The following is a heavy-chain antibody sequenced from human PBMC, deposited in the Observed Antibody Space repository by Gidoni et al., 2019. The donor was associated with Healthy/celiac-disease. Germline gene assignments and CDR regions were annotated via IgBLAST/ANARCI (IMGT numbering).Heavy chain of an antibody. D-gene: IGHD4-17*01. J-gene: IGHJ2*01. Sequence: EVQLLESGGGLVQPGGSLRLSCAASGFTFSGYAMSWVRQAPGKGLEWVSAISGSGGSTYYADSVKGRFTISRDNSKNTLYLQMNSLRAEDTAVYYCAKVSADDYGDYNWYFDLWGRGTLVTVSS. CDR1: GFTFSGYA. V-gene: IGHV3-23*01. CDR2: ISGSGGST. CDR3: AKVSADDYGDYNWYFDL.